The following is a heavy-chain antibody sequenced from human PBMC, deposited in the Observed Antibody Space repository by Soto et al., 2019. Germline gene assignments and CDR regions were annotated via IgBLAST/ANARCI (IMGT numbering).Heavy chain of an antibody. CDR3: ARVKDYYYDSSGYYYIDY. V-gene: IGHV3-21*01. D-gene: IGHD3-22*01. CDR1: GFTFSSYS. CDR2: ISSSSSYI. J-gene: IGHJ4*02. Sequence: PGGALRVSCAASGFTFSSYSMNWDRQAPGKGLEWVSSISSSSSYIYYADSVKGRFTISRDNAKNSLYLQMNSLRAEDTAVYYCARVKDYYYDSSGYYYIDYWGQGTLVPVSS.